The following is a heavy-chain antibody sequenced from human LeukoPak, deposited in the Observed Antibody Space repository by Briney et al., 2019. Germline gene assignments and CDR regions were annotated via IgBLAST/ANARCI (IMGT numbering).Heavy chain of an antibody. J-gene: IGHJ4*02. V-gene: IGHV4-39*07. CDR3: ARLGNYYDSSGYYTRFDY. CDR1: GGSIGSTSYY. Sequence: PSETLSLTCIVSGGSIGSTSYYWGWIRQPPGMGLEWIGSIYYTGSTNYNPSLKSRVTISVDTSKNQFSLKLSSVTAADTAVYYCARLGNYYDSSGYYTRFDYWGQGTLVTVSS. D-gene: IGHD3-22*01. CDR2: IYYTGST.